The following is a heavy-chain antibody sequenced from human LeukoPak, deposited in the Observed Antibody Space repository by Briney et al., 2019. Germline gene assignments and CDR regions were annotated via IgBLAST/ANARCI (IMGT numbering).Heavy chain of an antibody. D-gene: IGHD2-8*01. CDR3: ARGFWGRYCTHGVCYFRRSFDY. V-gene: IGHV1-2*02. J-gene: IGHJ4*02. CDR2: INPKSGGT. Sequence: ASVKVSYKASGYTFTGYYMHWVRQAPGQGLEWMAWINPKSGGTNYAQKFQGRVTMTRDTSISTAYMELSRLRSDDTAVYYCARGFWGRYCTHGVCYFRRSFDYWGQGTLVTVSS. CDR1: GYTFTGYY.